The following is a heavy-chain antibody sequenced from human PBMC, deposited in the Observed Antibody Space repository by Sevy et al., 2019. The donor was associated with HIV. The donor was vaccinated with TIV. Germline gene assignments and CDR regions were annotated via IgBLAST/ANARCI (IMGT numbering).Heavy chain of an antibody. CDR2: IYYTGNT. V-gene: IGHV4-61*01. D-gene: IGHD2-15*01. CDR3: ARVVGESCSGGTCSGWFDP. CDR1: GDSVTSSPHY. Sequence: SETLSLTCIVSGDSVTSSPHYWTWIRQPPGKGLEWIAYIYYTGNTNYNPSLRDRVTISVDISKNQFSLKLSSVTAADTAGYYCARVVGESCSGGTCSGWFDPWGQGTQVTVSS. J-gene: IGHJ5*02.